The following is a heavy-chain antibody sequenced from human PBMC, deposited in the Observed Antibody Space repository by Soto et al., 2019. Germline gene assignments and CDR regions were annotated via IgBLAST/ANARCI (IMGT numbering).Heavy chain of an antibody. CDR2: ISGSGGST. CDR1: GFTFSSYA. V-gene: IGHV3-23*01. CDR3: AKSRRDGEDAEYFQH. J-gene: IGHJ1*01. Sequence: EVQLLESGGGLVQPGGSLRLSCAASGFTFSSYAMSWVRQAPGKGLEWVSAISGSGGSTYYANSEKGRFTISRDNSNNTLYLQMNSLRAEDTAVYYCAKSRRDGEDAEYFQHWGQGTLVTVSS.